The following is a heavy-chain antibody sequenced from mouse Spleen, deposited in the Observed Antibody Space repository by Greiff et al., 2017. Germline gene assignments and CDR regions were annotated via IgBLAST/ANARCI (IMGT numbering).Heavy chain of an antibody. CDR3: GRGYWGNAIDY. Sequence: EVKLMESGPELVKPGASVTISCTASGYSFTGYFMNWVNQSHGKSLEWIGRINPYNGDTFYNQKFKGTATLTVDKSSSTAHMELLSLTSEDSAVYYCGRGYWGNAIDYWGQGTSVTVSS. V-gene: IGHV1-37*01. CDR2: INPYNGDT. CDR1: GYSFTGYF. D-gene: IGHD4-1*01. J-gene: IGHJ4*01.